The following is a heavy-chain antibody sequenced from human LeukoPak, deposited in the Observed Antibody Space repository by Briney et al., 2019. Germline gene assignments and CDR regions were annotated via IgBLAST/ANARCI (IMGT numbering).Heavy chain of an antibody. Sequence: GGSLRLSCAASGFTVSSSYMSWVRQAPGKGLEWVSAIYTGGSTYYADSVKGRFTISRDNSKNTLYLQMNSLRAEDTAVYYCARDDYFFRPRGYCSGGSCYSSDAFDIWGQGTMVTVSS. CDR3: ARDDYFFRPRGYCSGGSCYSSDAFDI. V-gene: IGHV3-53*05. J-gene: IGHJ3*02. CDR2: IYTGGST. D-gene: IGHD2-15*01. CDR1: GFTVSSSY.